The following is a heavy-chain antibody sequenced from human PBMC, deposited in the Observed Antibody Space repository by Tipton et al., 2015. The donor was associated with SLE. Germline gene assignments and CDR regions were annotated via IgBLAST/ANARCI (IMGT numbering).Heavy chain of an antibody. CDR2: IFYRGST. CDR3: ASCVLAAAGMGWFDP. J-gene: IGHJ5*02. D-gene: IGHD6-13*01. CDR1: GASISSYS. Sequence: TLSLTCTVSGASISSYSWSWIRQPPGKGLEWIGYIFYRGSTNYNPSLKSRVTVSVDTSKNQFSLKLSSVTAADTAVYYCASCVLAAAGMGWFDPWGQGTLVTVSS. V-gene: IGHV4-59*01.